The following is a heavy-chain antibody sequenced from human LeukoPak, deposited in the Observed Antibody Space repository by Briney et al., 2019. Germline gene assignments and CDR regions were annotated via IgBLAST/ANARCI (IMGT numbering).Heavy chain of an antibody. CDR3: ARPLNDYTFDY. CDR1: GYTFTGYN. Sequence: ASVKVSCKASGYTFTGYNMHWVRQAHGQGLEWMGWINPNNGGTIYAQKFRGRVTMTRDTSISTAYMELSSLRSDDTAVYYCARPLNDYTFDYWGQGTLVTVSS. V-gene: IGHV1-2*02. CDR2: INPNNGGT. J-gene: IGHJ4*02. D-gene: IGHD4-11*01.